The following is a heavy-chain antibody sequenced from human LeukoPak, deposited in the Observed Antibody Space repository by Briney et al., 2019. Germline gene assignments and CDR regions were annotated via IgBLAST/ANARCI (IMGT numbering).Heavy chain of an antibody. D-gene: IGHD4-23*01. CDR2: IYPGDSDT. Sequence: GESLKISCKGSGYGFTSYWIGWVRQVPGKGLEWMGIIYPGDSDTRYSPSFQGQVTISADKSISTAYLQWSSLKAPDTAMYYCARLGSVRRFDYFDYWGQGTLVTVSS. CDR3: ARLGSVRRFDYFDY. CDR1: GYGFTSYW. J-gene: IGHJ4*02. V-gene: IGHV5-51*01.